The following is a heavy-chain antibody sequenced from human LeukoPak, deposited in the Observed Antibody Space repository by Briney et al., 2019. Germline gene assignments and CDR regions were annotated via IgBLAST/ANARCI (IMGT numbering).Heavy chain of an antibody. CDR1: GYAFTSYY. CDR2: INPSGGST. J-gene: IGHJ6*03. CDR3: ASSCNNYYYYYMDV. Sequence: ASVKVSCKASGYAFTSYYMHWVRQAPGQGLEWMGIINPSGGSTSYAQKFQGRVTMTRDMSTSTVYMELSSLRSEDTAVYYCASSCNNYYYYYMDVWGKGTTVTVSS. V-gene: IGHV1-46*01. D-gene: IGHD2/OR15-2a*01.